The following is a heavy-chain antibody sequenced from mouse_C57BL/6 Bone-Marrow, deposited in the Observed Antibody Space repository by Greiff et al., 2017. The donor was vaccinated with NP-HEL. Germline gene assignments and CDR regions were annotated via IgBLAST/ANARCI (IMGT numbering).Heavy chain of an antibody. V-gene: IGHV5-16*01. CDR1: GFTFSDYY. Sequence: EVKVVESEGGLVQPGSSMKLSCTASGFTFSDYYMAWVRQVPEKGLEWVANINYDGSSTYYLDSLKSRFIISRDNAKNILYLQMSSLKSEDTATYYCARVRGYYAMDYWGQGTSVTVSS. CDR3: ARVRGYYAMDY. CDR2: INYDGSST. D-gene: IGHD3-3*01. J-gene: IGHJ4*01.